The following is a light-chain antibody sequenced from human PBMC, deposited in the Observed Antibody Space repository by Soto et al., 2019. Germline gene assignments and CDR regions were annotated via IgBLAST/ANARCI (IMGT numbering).Light chain of an antibody. J-gene: IGKJ5*01. Sequence: EIVSAQSPGTLSLSPGERATLSWRPSRGVSSSYLAWYQQKPGQAPRLLIYGASSRATGIPDRFSGSGSGTDFTLTISRLEPEDFAVYYCQQHGTSPITFGQGTRLEIK. CDR2: GAS. CDR3: QQHGTSPIT. V-gene: IGKV3-20*01. CDR1: RGVSSSY.